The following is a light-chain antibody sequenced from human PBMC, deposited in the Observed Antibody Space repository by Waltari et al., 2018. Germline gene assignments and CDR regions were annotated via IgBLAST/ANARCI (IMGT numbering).Light chain of an antibody. V-gene: IGKV1-39*01. CDR1: QGVSSY. CDR2: DAS. Sequence: DIQMTQSPSSLSASVGDRVTITCRASQGVSSYFNWYQQKPGKAPKLLIFDASRLESGVPSRFSGSGSGTEFTLTISSLRPEDFATYFCQQSHKLPLTFGGGTKVEI. J-gene: IGKJ4*01. CDR3: QQSHKLPLT.